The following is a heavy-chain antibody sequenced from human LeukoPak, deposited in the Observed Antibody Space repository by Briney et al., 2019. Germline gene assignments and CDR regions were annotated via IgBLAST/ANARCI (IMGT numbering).Heavy chain of an antibody. D-gene: IGHD2-15*01. V-gene: IGHV3-21*01. Sequence: GGSLRLSCEASGFTFSSYSMNWVRQAPGKGLEWVSSISSSSSYIYYADSVKGRFTISRDNAKNSLYLQMSSLRAEDTAVYYCARLLAAPNYYYGMDVWGKGTTVTVSS. CDR3: ARLLAAPNYYYGMDV. CDR2: ISSSSSYI. J-gene: IGHJ6*04. CDR1: GFTFSSYS.